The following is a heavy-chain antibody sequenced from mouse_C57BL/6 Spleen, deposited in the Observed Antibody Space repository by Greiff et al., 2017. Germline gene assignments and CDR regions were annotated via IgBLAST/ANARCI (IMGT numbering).Heavy chain of an antibody. D-gene: IGHD3-2*02. CDR3: ARGRVAQATSFAY. V-gene: IGHV1-82*01. J-gene: IGHJ3*01. CDR1: GYAFSSSW. Sequence: QVQLQQSGPELVKPGASVKISCKASGYAFSSSWMNWVKQRPGKGLEWIGRIYPGDGDTNYNGKFKGKATLTADKSSSTAYMQLSSLTSEDSAVYFCARGRVAQATSFAYWGQGTLVTVSA. CDR2: IYPGDGDT.